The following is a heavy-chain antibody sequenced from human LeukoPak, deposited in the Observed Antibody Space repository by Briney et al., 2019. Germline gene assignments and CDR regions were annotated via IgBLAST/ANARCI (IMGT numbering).Heavy chain of an antibody. CDR3: ARDSPDSGSYHSLFDY. D-gene: IGHD1-26*01. J-gene: IGHJ4*02. Sequence: ASVKVSCKASGYTFTGYYMHWVRQAPGQGLEWMGWINPNSGGTNYAQKFQGRVTMTRDTSISTAYMELSRLRSDDTAVYYCARDSPDSGSYHSLFDYWGQGTLVTVSP. CDR2: INPNSGGT. V-gene: IGHV1-2*02. CDR1: GYTFTGYY.